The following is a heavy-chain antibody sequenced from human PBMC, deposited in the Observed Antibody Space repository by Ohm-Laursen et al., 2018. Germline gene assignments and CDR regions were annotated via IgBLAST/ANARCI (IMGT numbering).Heavy chain of an antibody. CDR2: IYTSGST. V-gene: IGHV4-4*07. J-gene: IGHJ3*02. Sequence: TLSLTCTVSGGSISSYYWSWIRQPAGKGLEWIGRIYTSGSTNYNPSLKSRVTISVDTSKNQFSLKLSSVTGADTAVYYCATGGDSSGYYLPKAFDIWGQGTMVTVSS. D-gene: IGHD3-22*01. CDR3: ATGGDSSGYYLPKAFDI. CDR1: GGSISSYY.